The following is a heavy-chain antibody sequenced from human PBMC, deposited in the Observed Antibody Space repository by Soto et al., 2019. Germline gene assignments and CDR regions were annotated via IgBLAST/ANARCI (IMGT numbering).Heavy chain of an antibody. V-gene: IGHV1-3*01. CDR3: ARDHLPYYYDSSGYPQAFDY. CDR1: GYTFTIYS. J-gene: IGHJ4*02. D-gene: IGHD3-22*01. Sequence: ASVKVSCKASGYTFTIYSMHWVRQAPGQRLEWMGWINAGNGNTKYSQKFQGRVTITRDTSASTAYMELSSLRSEDTAVYYCARDHLPYYYDSSGYPQAFDYWGQGTLVTVSS. CDR2: INAGNGNT.